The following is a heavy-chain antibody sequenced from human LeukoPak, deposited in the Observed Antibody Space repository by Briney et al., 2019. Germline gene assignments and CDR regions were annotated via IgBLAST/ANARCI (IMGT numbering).Heavy chain of an antibody. J-gene: IGHJ6*03. CDR3: AREYIRERYYDFWSGYSPDYMDV. CDR2: ISAYNGNT. Sequence: GSSVKVSCKASGGTFSSYGISWVRQAPGQGLEWMGWISAYNGNTNYAQKLQGRVTMTTDTSTSTAYMELRSLRSDDTAVYYCAREYIRERYYDFWSGYSPDYMDVWGKGTTVTVSS. V-gene: IGHV1-18*01. D-gene: IGHD3-3*01. CDR1: GGTFSSYG.